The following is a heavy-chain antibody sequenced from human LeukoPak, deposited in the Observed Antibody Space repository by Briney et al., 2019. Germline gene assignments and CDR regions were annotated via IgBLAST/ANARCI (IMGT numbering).Heavy chain of an antibody. CDR3: ARGHYDFWSGYDVNWFDP. D-gene: IGHD3-3*01. Sequence: RASETLSLTCAVSGGSMRTGLYYWNWIRQPAGKGLEWIGRIYPSGNTNYNPSLESRVTMSVDTAKNQFALKLISVTAADTALYYCARGHYDFWSGYDVNWFDPWGQGTLVTVSS. CDR1: GGSMRTGLYY. CDR2: IYPSGNT. J-gene: IGHJ5*02. V-gene: IGHV4-61*02.